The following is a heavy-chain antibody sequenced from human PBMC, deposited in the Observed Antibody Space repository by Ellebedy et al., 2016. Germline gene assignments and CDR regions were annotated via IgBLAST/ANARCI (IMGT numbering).Heavy chain of an antibody. D-gene: IGHD2-21*02. CDR1: GASISSGGYY. V-gene: IGHV4-39*07. J-gene: IGHJ4*02. Sequence: SETLSLTCSVSGASISSGGYYWGWIRQPPGKGLQWIGSIYYVGSTYFNPSLKSRVAISADTSKGQFSLRLTSVTAADTAVYYCSRGVTDQNWGQGTLVTVSS. CDR3: SRGVTDQN. CDR2: IYYVGST.